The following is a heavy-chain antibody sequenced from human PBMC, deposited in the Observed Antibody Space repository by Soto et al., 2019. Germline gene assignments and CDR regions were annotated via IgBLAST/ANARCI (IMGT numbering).Heavy chain of an antibody. CDR1: GYTLTSYA. CDR3: ARSHSSRSGWFDP. D-gene: IGHD6-13*01. Sequence: ASVKVSCKASGYTLTSYAMHWVRQAPGQRLEWMGWINAGNGNTKYSQKSQGRVTITRDTSASTAYMELSSLRSEDTAVYYCARSHSSRSGWFDPWGQAPLVPVSS. J-gene: IGHJ5*02. V-gene: IGHV1-3*01. CDR2: INAGNGNT.